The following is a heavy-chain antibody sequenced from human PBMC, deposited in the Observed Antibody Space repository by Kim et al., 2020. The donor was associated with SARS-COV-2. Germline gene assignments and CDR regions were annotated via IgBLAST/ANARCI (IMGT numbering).Heavy chain of an antibody. CDR3: AKGLGVLMVYAPFDY. Sequence: GGSLRLSCEVSGFAFTSYTMAWVRQAPGKGLEWVSVISGSGGATYYADSVKGRFTISRDNSKNTLYLQMNSLRAEDTATYYCAKGLGVLMVYAPFDYWGQGTLVTVSS. CDR1: GFAFTSYT. J-gene: IGHJ4*02. CDR2: ISGSGGAT. D-gene: IGHD2-8*01. V-gene: IGHV3-23*01.